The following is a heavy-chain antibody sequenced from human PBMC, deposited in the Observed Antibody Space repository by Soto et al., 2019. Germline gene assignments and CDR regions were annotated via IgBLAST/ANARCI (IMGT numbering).Heavy chain of an antibody. V-gene: IGHV4-59*01. CDR3: APRSMAVVPVS. CDR2: LYYGRIA. D-gene: IGHD2-15*01. Sequence: QVQLQESGPGLVKPSETLSLTCAVSGDSISSYYCMWIRQPPGKGLESIGYLYYGRIANYNPSPESAVTLTGATSTNQCSLTLSSLTAANSAASYGAPRSMAVVPVSWGRGTLGSVAS. CDR1: GDSISSYY. J-gene: IGHJ5*02.